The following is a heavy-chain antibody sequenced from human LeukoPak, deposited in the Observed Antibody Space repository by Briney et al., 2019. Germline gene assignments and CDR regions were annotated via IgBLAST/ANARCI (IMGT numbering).Heavy chain of an antibody. CDR1: GFTFSTYA. D-gene: IGHD3-16*01. V-gene: IGHV3-23*01. J-gene: IGHJ4*02. CDR3: AKEIMETTYFDY. CDR2: ISGSTGDT. Sequence: GGSLRLSCAASGFTFSTYAMSWVRQAPGKGLEWVSTISGSTGDTYYADSVKGRFTISRDNSKNTLYLQMNSLRAEDTAVYYCAKEIMETTYFDYWGQGTLVTVSS.